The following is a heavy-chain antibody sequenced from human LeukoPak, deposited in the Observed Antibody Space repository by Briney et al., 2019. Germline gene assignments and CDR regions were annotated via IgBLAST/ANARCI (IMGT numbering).Heavy chain of an antibody. V-gene: IGHV4-34*01. CDR2: INHSGST. D-gene: IGHD3-22*01. CDR1: GGSFSGYY. J-gene: IGHJ5*02. CDR3: ARGDYEAENWFDP. Sequence: SETLSLTCAVYGGSFSGYYWSWIRQPPGKGLEWIGEINHSGSTNYNPSLKSRVPISVDTSKNQFSLKLSSVTAADTAVYYCARGDYEAENWFDPWGQGTLVTVSS.